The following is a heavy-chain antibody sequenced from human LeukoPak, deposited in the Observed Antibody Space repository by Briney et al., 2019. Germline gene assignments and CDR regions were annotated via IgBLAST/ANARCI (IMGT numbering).Heavy chain of an antibody. CDR3: AKKRETAVGKNCFDP. CDR2: ISSSSSYI. D-gene: IGHD6-13*01. Sequence: GGSLRLSCAASGFTFSSYSMNWVRQAPGKGLEWVSSISSSSSYIYYADSVKGRFTISRDNAKNSLYLQMNSLRAEDTAVYYCAKKRETAVGKNCFDPWGQGTLVTVSS. V-gene: IGHV3-21*04. J-gene: IGHJ5*02. CDR1: GFTFSSYS.